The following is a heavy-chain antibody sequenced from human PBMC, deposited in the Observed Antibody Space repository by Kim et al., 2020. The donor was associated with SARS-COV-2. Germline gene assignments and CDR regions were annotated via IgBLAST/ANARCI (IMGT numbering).Heavy chain of an antibody. CDR1: GFTFSTYP. V-gene: IGHV3-23*01. Sequence: GGSLRLSCAASGFTFSTYPMTWVRQAPGKGLEWVSGLTGSGASTYYADSVKGRFTISRDNSKNTLFLQMNSLRDEDTGFYYCAKGSGAVAGRMVWGQGTLVTVSS. J-gene: IGHJ4*02. CDR3: AKGSGAVAGRMV. CDR2: LTGSGAST. D-gene: IGHD6-19*01.